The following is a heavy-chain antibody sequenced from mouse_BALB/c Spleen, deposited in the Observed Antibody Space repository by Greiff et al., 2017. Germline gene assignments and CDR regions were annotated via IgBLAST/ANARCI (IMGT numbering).Heavy chain of an antibody. D-gene: IGHD2-4*01. V-gene: IGHV2-4-1*01. J-gene: IGHJ3*01. Sequence: VQLQQSGPGLVQPSQSLSITCTVSGFSLTSYGVHWVRQSPGKGLEWLGVIWSGGSTDYNAAFISRLSISKDNSKSQVFFKMNSLQADDTAIYYCARNSHYDYDWFAYWGQGTLVTVSA. CDR1: GFSLTSYG. CDR3: ARNSHYDYDWFAY. CDR2: IWSGGST.